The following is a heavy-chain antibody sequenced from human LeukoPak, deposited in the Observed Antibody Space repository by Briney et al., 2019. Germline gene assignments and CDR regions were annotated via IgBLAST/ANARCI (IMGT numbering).Heavy chain of an antibody. V-gene: IGHV4-34*01. Sequence: GSLRLSCAASGFTVSSNYMSWVRQAPGKGLEWIGEINRSGTANYNPSLKSRVTISVDTSKNQFSLKLSSVTAADTAVYYCARVGGSGSYCFDYWGQGTLVTVSS. CDR3: ARVGGSGSYCFDY. D-gene: IGHD3-10*01. J-gene: IGHJ4*02. CDR1: GFTVSSNY. CDR2: INRSGTA.